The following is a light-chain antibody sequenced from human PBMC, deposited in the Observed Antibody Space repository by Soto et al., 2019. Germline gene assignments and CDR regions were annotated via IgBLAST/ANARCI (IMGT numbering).Light chain of an antibody. CDR1: SSDVGGYNY. V-gene: IGLV2-14*01. Sequence: QSALTQPASVSGSPGQAITISCTGTSSDVGGYNYVSWHQQHPGKAPKLMIYEVSNRPSGVSDRFSGSKSGNTASLTISGLQAEDGADYYCSSYTSSSTYVFGTGTKVTVL. CDR2: EVS. CDR3: SSYTSSSTYV. J-gene: IGLJ1*01.